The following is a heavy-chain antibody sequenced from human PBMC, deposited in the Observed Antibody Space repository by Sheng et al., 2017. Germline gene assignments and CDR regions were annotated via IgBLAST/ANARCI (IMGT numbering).Heavy chain of an antibody. J-gene: IGHJ4*02. V-gene: IGHV3-23*01. CDR3: AKPRSLDY. Sequence: EVQLLESGGGLVQPGGSLRLSCTASGFTFSSYAMNWVRQAPGKGLEWVSTITASGGSTYYADSVKGRFTISRDNSKNTLYLQMNSLRAEDTAVYYCAKPRSLDYWGQGTLVTVSS. CDR2: ITASGGST. CDR1: GFTFSSYA.